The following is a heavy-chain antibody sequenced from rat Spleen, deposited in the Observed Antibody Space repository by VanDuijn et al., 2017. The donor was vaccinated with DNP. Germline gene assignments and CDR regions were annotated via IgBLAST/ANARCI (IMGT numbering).Heavy chain of an antibody. Sequence: EVQLVESGGGLVQPGRSLKLSCVASGFTFNKYGMAWVRQAPTQGLEWVASISTIGDNSYYRDSVKGRFTISRDNAKNTQYLQMDSLRSEDTATYYCARGNYPGINTFDYWGQGVMVTVSS. J-gene: IGHJ2*01. D-gene: IGHD1-4*01. CDR3: ARGNYPGINTFDY. CDR2: ISTIGDNS. V-gene: IGHV5S13*01. CDR1: GFTFNKYG.